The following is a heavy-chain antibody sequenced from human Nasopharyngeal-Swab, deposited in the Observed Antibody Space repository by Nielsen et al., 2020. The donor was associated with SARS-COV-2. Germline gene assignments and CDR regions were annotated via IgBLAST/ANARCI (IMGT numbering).Heavy chain of an antibody. CDR1: GFTFSNAW. J-gene: IGHJ4*02. V-gene: IGHV3-15*01. CDR3: TTPLWDFWSGYPDY. CDR2: IKSKTDGGKT. Sequence: GGSLRLSCAASGFTFSNAWMSWVRQAPGKGREWVGRIKSKTDGGKTDYAAPVKGRFTISRHDSKNTLYLQMNSLKTEDSAVYYFTTPLWDFWSGYPDYWGQGTLVTVSS. D-gene: IGHD3-3*01.